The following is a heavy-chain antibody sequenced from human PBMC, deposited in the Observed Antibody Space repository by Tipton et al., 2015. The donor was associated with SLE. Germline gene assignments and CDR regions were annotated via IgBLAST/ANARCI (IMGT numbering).Heavy chain of an antibody. V-gene: IGHV4-31*03. D-gene: IGHD6-13*01. J-gene: IGHJ5*02. Sequence: TLSLTCTVSGGSISSSSYYWGWIRQPPGKGLEWIGYIYYSGSTYYNPSLKSRVTISVDTSKNQFSLKLSSVTAADTAVYYCARDIAAAGGYNWFDPWGQGTLVTVSS. CDR3: ARDIAAAGGYNWFDP. CDR2: IYYSGST. CDR1: GGSISSSSYY.